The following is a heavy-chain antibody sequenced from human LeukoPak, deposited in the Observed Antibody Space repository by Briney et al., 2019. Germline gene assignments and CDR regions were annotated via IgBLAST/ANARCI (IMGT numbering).Heavy chain of an antibody. Sequence: GGSLRLSCAASGFTFSDHHMDWLRQAPGKGLEWVGRSKDKTNKYTTEYAASVKGRFTISRDDSKKEVYLQMNSLKTEDTAVYYCAKKRSGSNYPFDYWGQGTLVTVSS. CDR3: AKKRSGSNYPFDY. V-gene: IGHV3-72*01. D-gene: IGHD1-26*01. CDR1: GFTFSDHH. J-gene: IGHJ4*02. CDR2: SKDKTNKYTT.